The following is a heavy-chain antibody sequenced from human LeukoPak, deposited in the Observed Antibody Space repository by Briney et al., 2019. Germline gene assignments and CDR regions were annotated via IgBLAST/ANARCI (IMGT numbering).Heavy chain of an antibody. CDR3: AKDFSSSGYYYAFDI. CDR2: ISWNSGSI. J-gene: IGHJ3*02. D-gene: IGHD3-22*01. V-gene: IGHV3-9*01. CDR1: GFTFDDYA. Sequence: GGSLRLSCAASGFTFDDYAMHWVRQAPGKGLEWVSGISWNSGSIGYADSVKGRFTISRDNAKNSLYLQMNSLRAEDTALYYCAKDFSSSGYYYAFDIWGQGTMVTVSS.